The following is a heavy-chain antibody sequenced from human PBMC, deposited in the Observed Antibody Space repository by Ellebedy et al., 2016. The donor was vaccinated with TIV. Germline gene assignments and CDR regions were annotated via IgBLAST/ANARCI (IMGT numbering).Heavy chain of an antibody. D-gene: IGHD2-2*01. CDR3: ARSCSPSCWECLEY. Sequence: SETLSLXCTVSGGSIGSYYWYWIRQPPGKALEFIGYIYHTGTTTYHPSLTGRVTMSVDTSKSQSALMLNSVTAADTAVYFCARSCSPSCWECLEYWGQGVLVTVSS. CDR1: GGSIGSYY. CDR2: IYHTGTT. J-gene: IGHJ4*02. V-gene: IGHV4-59*01.